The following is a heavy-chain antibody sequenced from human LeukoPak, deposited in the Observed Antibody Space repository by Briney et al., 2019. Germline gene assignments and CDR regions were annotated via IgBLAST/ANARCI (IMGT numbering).Heavy chain of an antibody. J-gene: IGHJ4*02. CDR3: AKGRSGSYYLYFDR. Sequence: GGSLRLSCAASGFTFSSFAMSWVRQAPGKGLEWVSAISGDGVSTFYADSVKGRFTISRDNSKNTLYLQMNSLRAEDTAVYYCAKGRSGSYYLYFDRWGQGTLVTVSS. V-gene: IGHV3-23*01. D-gene: IGHD3-10*01. CDR1: GFTFSSFA. CDR2: ISGDGVST.